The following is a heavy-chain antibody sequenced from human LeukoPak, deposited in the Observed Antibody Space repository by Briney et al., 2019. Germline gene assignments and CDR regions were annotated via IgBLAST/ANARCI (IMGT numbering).Heavy chain of an antibody. CDR3: ARDYYASGSHDY. Sequence: GGSLRLSCAASGFTLSIYWMSWVRQAPGKGLEWVANIKQDGSEKHYVDSVKGRFTISRDNAKNSLYPQMNTLRAEDSAVYFCARDYYASGSHDYWGQGTLVTVSS. D-gene: IGHD3-10*01. CDR2: IKQDGSEK. J-gene: IGHJ4*02. CDR1: GFTLSIYW. V-gene: IGHV3-7*01.